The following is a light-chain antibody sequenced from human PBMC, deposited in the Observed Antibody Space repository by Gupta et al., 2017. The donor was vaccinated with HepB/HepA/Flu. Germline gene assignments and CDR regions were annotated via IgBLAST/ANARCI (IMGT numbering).Light chain of an antibody. J-gene: IGLJ3*02. V-gene: IGLV2-11*01. CDR2: DVS. CDR1: SSDVGRHNY. CDR3: CSYAGSYTWV. Sequence: QSALTQPRSVSGSPGQSVTIPCTGTSSDVGRHNYVSWYQQHPGKAPKLMIYDVSNRPSGVPDRFSGSKSGNTASLTISGLQAEDEADYYCCSYAGSYTWVFGGGTKLTVL.